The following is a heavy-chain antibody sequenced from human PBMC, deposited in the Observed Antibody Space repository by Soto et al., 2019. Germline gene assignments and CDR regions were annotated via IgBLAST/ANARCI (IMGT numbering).Heavy chain of an antibody. Sequence: GGSLRLSCAASGFTVSSNYMSWVRQAPGKGLEWVSVIYSGGSTYYADSVKGRFTISRDNSKNTLYLQMNSLRAEDTAVYYCARDRSGYYYFDYWGQGTLVTVSS. J-gene: IGHJ4*02. D-gene: IGHD3-3*01. V-gene: IGHV3-66*01. CDR3: ARDRSGYYYFDY. CDR1: GFTVSSNY. CDR2: IYSGGST.